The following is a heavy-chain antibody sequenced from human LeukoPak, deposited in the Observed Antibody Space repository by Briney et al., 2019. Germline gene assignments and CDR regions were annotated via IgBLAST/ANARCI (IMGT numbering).Heavy chain of an antibody. CDR1: GGSISSYY. Sequence: SETLSLTCTVSGGSISSYYWSWIRQPPGKGLEWIGYIYYSGSTSYNPSLKSRVTISVDTSKNQFSLKLSSVTAADTAVYYCAIPTVVTPFAFDIWGQGTMVTVSS. D-gene: IGHD4-23*01. V-gene: IGHV4-59*01. CDR2: IYYSGST. J-gene: IGHJ3*02. CDR3: AIPTVVTPFAFDI.